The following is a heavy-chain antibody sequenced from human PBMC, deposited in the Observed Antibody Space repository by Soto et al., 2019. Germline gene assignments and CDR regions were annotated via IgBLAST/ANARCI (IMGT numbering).Heavy chain of an antibody. D-gene: IGHD4-17*01. CDR2: IIPILGIA. Sequence: QVQLVQSGAEVKKPGSSVKVSCKASGGTFSSYTISWVRQSPGQGLEWMGRIIPILGIANYAQKFQGRVTITENNSTSTAYMELSSLRSEDTAVYYCARWATTVVTRDWYFDLWVSGTLVTVSS. CDR1: GGTFSSYT. V-gene: IGHV1-69*02. J-gene: IGHJ2*01. CDR3: ARWATTVVTRDWYFDL.